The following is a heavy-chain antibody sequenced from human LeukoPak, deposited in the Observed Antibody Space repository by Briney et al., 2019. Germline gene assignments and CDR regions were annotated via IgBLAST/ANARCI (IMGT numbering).Heavy chain of an antibody. Sequence: PGGSLRLSCAASGFTFSNYWIHWVRQAPGKGLVWVSRIDNAGSITTYADSVKGRFTISRDNAENTLYLQMNSLRAEDTAVYYCARRYDGFDYWGQGTLVTVSS. CDR2: IDNAGSIT. CDR1: GFTFSNYW. CDR3: ARRYDGFDY. D-gene: IGHD3-3*01. J-gene: IGHJ4*02. V-gene: IGHV3-74*03.